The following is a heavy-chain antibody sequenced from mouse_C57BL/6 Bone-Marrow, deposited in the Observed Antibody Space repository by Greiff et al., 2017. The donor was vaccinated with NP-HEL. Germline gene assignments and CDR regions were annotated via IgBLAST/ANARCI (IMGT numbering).Heavy chain of an antibody. CDR2: INPSSGYT. J-gene: IGHJ3*01. V-gene: IGHV1-7*01. Sequence: QVQLQQPGAELVKPGASVKLSCKASGYTFTSYWMHWVKQRPGQGLEWIGYINPSSGYTKYNQKFKDKATLTADKSSSTAYMQLSSLTYEDSSVYDCARISYYSNLAYWGQGTLVTVSA. D-gene: IGHD2-5*01. CDR1: GYTFTSYW. CDR3: ARISYYSNLAY.